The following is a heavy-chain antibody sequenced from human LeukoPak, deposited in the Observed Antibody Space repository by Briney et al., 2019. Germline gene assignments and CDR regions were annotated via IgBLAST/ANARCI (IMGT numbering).Heavy chain of an antibody. J-gene: IGHJ6*02. Sequence: GGSLRLSCAASGFTFSSYGMHWVRQAPGKGLEWAAVIWYDGSNKYYADSVKGRFTISRDNSKNTLYLQMNSLRAEDTAVYYCARDPRDYYGMDVWGQGTTVTVSS. D-gene: IGHD5-24*01. V-gene: IGHV3-33*01. CDR3: ARDPRDYYGMDV. CDR1: GFTFSSYG. CDR2: IWYDGSNK.